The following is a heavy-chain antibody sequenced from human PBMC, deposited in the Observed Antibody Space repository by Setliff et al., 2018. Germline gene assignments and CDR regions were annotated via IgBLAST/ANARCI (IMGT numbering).Heavy chain of an antibody. CDR1: GFTFSRYA. CDR2: ISSTGIPI. Sequence: PGGSLRLSCSASGFTFSRYAMHWVRQAPGKGLESVSAISSTGIPIYYADSVKARFTISRDDGKNTLLLQMTSLRADDTAVYYCVKDPSVYGADSGSIWGQGTMVTVSS. CDR3: VKDPSVYGADSGSI. V-gene: IGHV3-64D*09. D-gene: IGHD2-21*02. J-gene: IGHJ3*02.